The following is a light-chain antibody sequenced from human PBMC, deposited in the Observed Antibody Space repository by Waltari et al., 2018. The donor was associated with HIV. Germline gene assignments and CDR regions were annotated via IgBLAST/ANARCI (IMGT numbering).Light chain of an antibody. Sequence: IVLTHSSVTMSLSPEASATLSCRASQSVSSSYLAWYQQNPGQAPRILIYGASSRATGIPDRLRGSGSGTDFTLTNSRLEPEDFAVYYCQQDGSSPTFGQGTKVEIK. V-gene: IGKV3-20*01. CDR3: QQDGSSPT. CDR2: GAS. J-gene: IGKJ1*01. CDR1: QSVSSSY.